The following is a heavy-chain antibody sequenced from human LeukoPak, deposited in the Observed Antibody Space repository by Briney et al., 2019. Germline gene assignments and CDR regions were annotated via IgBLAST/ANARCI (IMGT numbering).Heavy chain of an antibody. D-gene: IGHD6-13*01. Sequence: GGSLRLSCAASGFTFDDYAMHWVRQAPGKGLEWVSLISWDGGSTYYADSVKGRFTISRDNSKNSLYLQMNSLRTEDTAFYYCAKDIRVAAAGLDYWGQGTLVTVSS. CDR1: GFTFDDYA. CDR3: AKDIRVAAAGLDY. CDR2: ISWDGGST. V-gene: IGHV3-43*01. J-gene: IGHJ4*02.